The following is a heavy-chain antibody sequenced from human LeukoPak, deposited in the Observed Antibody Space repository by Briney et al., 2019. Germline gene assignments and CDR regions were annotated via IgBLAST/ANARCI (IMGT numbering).Heavy chain of an antibody. CDR3: ARDLSKLWWEQPMGDY. CDR2: ISSSSSYI. Sequence: PGGSLRLSCAASGFTFSSYSMNWVRQAPGKGLEWVSSISSSSSYIYYADSVKGRFTISRDNAKNSLYLQMNSLRAEDTAVYYCARDLSKLWWEQPMGDYWGQGTLVTVSS. J-gene: IGHJ4*02. D-gene: IGHD2-15*01. V-gene: IGHV3-21*01. CDR1: GFTFSSYS.